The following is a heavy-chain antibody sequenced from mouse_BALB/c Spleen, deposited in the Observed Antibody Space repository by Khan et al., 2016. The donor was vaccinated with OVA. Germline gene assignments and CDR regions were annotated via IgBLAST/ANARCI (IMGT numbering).Heavy chain of an antibody. CDR1: GFTFSTYG. J-gene: IGHJ4*01. CDR2: ISSAGTFT. Sequence: EVELVESGGDLVKPGGSLKLSCAASGFTFSTYGMSWVRQTPDKRLEWVATISSAGTFTYYPDSVQGRFTISRDNAKNTLYLQVNSLRSEDTAMYYCARHWVGIMDYWGQGTPLTVSS. V-gene: IGHV5-6*01. D-gene: IGHD1-1*01. CDR3: ARHWVGIMDY.